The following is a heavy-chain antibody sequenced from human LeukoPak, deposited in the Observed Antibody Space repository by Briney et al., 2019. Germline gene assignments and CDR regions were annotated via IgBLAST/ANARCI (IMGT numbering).Heavy chain of an antibody. Sequence: SETLSLTCTVSGGSISSYYWSWIRQPPGKGLEWIGYIYYSGSTNYNPSLKSRVTISVDTSKNQFSLKLSSVTAADTAVYYCARGNLITGTNAWGQGTLVTVSS. D-gene: IGHD1-20*01. CDR2: IYYSGST. V-gene: IGHV4-59*01. CDR3: ARGNLITGTNA. J-gene: IGHJ5*02. CDR1: GGSISSYY.